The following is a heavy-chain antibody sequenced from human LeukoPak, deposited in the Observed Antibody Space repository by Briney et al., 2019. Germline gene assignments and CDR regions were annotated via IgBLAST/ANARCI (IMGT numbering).Heavy chain of an antibody. V-gene: IGHV4-34*01. CDR3: ARGRGDFWSGYSAFDY. Sequence: SETLSLTCAVYGGSFSGYYWSWIRQPPGKGLEWIGEINHSGSTNYNPSLKSRVTISVDTSKNQFSLKLSSVTAADTAVYYCARGRGDFWSGYSAFDYWGQGTLVTVS. D-gene: IGHD3-3*01. J-gene: IGHJ4*02. CDR1: GGSFSGYY. CDR2: INHSGST.